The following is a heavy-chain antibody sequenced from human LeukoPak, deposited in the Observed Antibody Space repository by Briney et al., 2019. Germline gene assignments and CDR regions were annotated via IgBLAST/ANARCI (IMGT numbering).Heavy chain of an antibody. V-gene: IGHV1-18*01. Sequence: ASVKVSCKVSGYTFTSYALHWVHQTPGQRLEWMGWISAYNGNTHYAQKLQGRVTMTTDTSTSTAYMELRSLRSDDTAVYYCARGPIAAAGTWHNWFDPWGQGTLVTVSS. D-gene: IGHD6-13*01. J-gene: IGHJ5*02. CDR1: GYTFTSYA. CDR3: ARGPIAAAGTWHNWFDP. CDR2: ISAYNGNT.